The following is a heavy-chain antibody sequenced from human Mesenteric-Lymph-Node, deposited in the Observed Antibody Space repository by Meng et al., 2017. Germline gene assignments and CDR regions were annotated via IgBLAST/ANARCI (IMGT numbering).Heavy chain of an antibody. CDR2: ISYDGSNK. CDR1: GFTFNNYA. D-gene: IGHD4-17*01. J-gene: IGHJ4*02. V-gene: IGHV3-30*04. CDR3: AREYG. Sequence: GESLKISCAASGFTFNNYAMNWVRQAPGKGLEWVAVISYDGSNKYYADSVKGRFTISRDNAKNSLYLQMNRLRAEDTAVYYCAREYGWGQGTLVTVSS.